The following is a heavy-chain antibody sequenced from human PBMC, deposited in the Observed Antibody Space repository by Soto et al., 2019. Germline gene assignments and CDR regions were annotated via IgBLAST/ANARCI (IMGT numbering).Heavy chain of an antibody. CDR1: GFTFSGSV. CDR2: IRSKANNYAT. V-gene: IGHV3-73*02. Sequence: EVQLVESGGGMVQPGGSLKLSCAASGFTFSGSVMHWVRQASGKGLEWVGRIRSKANNYATAYAASVKGRFTISREDSKNMAFLQMNSLKIEDTAVYYCSSPEYCSGTSCLGYWGPGTLVTVSS. D-gene: IGHD2-2*01. J-gene: IGHJ4*02. CDR3: SSPEYCSGTSCLGY.